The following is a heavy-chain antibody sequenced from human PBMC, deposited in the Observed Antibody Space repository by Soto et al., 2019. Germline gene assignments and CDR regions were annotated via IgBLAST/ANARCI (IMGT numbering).Heavy chain of an antibody. J-gene: IGHJ6*02. V-gene: IGHV1-2*04. CDR3: ARGDSTDCSYGVCSFFYHHDLDV. D-gene: IGHD2-8*01. Sequence: QVQLVQSGAEVKKPGASVKVSCKASGYSFTDYHIHWVRQAPGQGLEWLGRINPKSGGTSTAQKFQGWVTMTTDTSVRTASMEVTRLTSDDTAIYYCARGDSTDCSYGVCSFFYHHDLDVWGQGTTVTVSS. CDR1: GYSFTDYH. CDR2: INPKSGGT.